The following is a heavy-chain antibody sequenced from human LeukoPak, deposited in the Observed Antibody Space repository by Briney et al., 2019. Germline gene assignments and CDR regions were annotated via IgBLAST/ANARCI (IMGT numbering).Heavy chain of an antibody. J-gene: IGHJ5*02. V-gene: IGHV4-59*01. CDR2: IYYSGST. D-gene: IGHD3-10*01. CDR1: GGSISSYY. CDR3: ARDRYYYGSGENNGFDP. Sequence: SETLSLTCTVSGGSISSYYWSWIRQPPGKGLEWIGYIYYSGSTNYNPSLKSRVTISVDTSKNQFSLKLSSVTAADTAVYYCARDRYYYGSGENNGFDPWGQGTLVTVSS.